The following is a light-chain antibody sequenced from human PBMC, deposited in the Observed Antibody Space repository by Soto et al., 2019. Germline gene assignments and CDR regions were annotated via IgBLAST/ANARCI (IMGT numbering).Light chain of an antibody. CDR1: QGIDSW. CDR2: AAS. Sequence: DIQMTQSPSSVSASVGDRVTITCRASQGIDSWLAWYQQKPGKAPKLLIYAASSLQSGVPSRFSVSASETECPLTISSLHPEDFATYYCQQAKSVPSTCGGGTKVEIK. CDR3: QQAKSVPST. V-gene: IGKV1-12*01. J-gene: IGKJ4*01.